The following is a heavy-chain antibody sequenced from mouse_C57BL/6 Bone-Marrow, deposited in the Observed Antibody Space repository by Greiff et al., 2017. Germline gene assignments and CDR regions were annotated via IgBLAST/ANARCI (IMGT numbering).Heavy chain of an antibody. D-gene: IGHD2-4*01. J-gene: IGHJ2*01. CDR1: GYTFTDYE. V-gene: IGHV1-15*01. Sequence: QVHVKQSGAELVRPGASVTLSCKASGYTFTDYEMHWVKQTPVHGLEWIGAIDPETGGTAYNQKFKGKAILTADKSSRTAYMELRSLTSEDSAVYYCTRRDYDGYYFDDWGQGTTLTVSS. CDR3: TRRDYDGYYFDD. CDR2: IDPETGGT.